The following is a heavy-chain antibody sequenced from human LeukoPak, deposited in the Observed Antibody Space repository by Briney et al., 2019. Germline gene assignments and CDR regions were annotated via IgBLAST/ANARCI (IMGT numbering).Heavy chain of an antibody. CDR3: ARAEGSGSSFDY. V-gene: IGHV3-23*01. J-gene: IGHJ4*02. CDR2: ISGAGGTT. D-gene: IGHD3-10*01. CDR1: GFTFSNYS. Sequence: GGSLRLSCAASGFTFSNYSMSWVRQAPGKGLEWVSTISGAGGTTYYADSVKGRFTISRDNSKNTLFLQFNSLRADDTAVYYCARAEGSGSSFDYWGQGTLVTVSS.